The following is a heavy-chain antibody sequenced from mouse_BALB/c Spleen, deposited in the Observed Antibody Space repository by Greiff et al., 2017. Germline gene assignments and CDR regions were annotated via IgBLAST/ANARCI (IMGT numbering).Heavy chain of an antibody. V-gene: IGHV5-17*02. CDR3: ARGFRYDDGGFDY. Sequence: EVKLVESGGGLVQPGGSRKLSCAASGFTFSSFGMHWVRQAPEKGLEWVAYISSGSSTIYYADTVKGRFTISRDNPKNTLFLQMTSLRSEDTAMYYCARGFRYDDGGFDYWGQGTTLTVSS. D-gene: IGHD2-12*01. J-gene: IGHJ2*01. CDR2: ISSGSSTI. CDR1: GFTFSSFG.